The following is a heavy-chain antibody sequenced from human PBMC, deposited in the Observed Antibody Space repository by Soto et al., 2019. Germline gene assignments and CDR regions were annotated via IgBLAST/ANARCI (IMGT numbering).Heavy chain of an antibody. D-gene: IGHD1-7*01. J-gene: IGHJ6*02. Sequence: PSETLSLTCTVSGDSISNYYWSWIRQPPGKGLEWIGYIYYSGTTSYNPSLQSRVSISIDTSKNFFSLTLASVTAADTAVYYCARLPESIDIRNFFCNGRGVWGQGTTVTVAS. CDR1: GDSISNYY. CDR3: ARLPESIDIRNFFCNGRGV. CDR2: IYYSGTT. V-gene: IGHV4-59*01.